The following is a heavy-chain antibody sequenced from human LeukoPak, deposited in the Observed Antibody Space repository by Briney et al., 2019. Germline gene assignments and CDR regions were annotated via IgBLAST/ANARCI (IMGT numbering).Heavy chain of an antibody. D-gene: IGHD6-13*01. J-gene: IGHJ5*02. V-gene: IGHV6-1*01. CDR1: GDSVSSNSAA. CDR3: ARGGGSSSWYGNWFDP. Sequence: SQTLSLTCAISGDSVSSNSAAWNWIRQSPSRGLEWLGRTYYRSKWYNDYAVSVKSRITINPDTSKNQFSLQLNSVTPEDTAVYYCARGGGSSSWYGNWFDPWGQGTLVTVSS. CDR2: TYYRSKWYN.